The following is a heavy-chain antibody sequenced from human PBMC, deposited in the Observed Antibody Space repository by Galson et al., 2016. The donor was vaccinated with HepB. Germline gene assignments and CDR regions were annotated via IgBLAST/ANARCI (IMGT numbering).Heavy chain of an antibody. D-gene: IGHD6-13*01. CDR1: GYTFAGYY. V-gene: IGHV1-2*02. Sequence: SVKVSCKASGYTFAGYYMHWVRQAPGQGLEWLGWVNPNSGATKYAQKFQGRLTMTTDTSINTGYMDLSGLRSADTAVYYCARVPGSTYNNCFDPWGQGTLVTVST. J-gene: IGHJ5*02. CDR3: ARVPGSTYNNCFDP. CDR2: VNPNSGAT.